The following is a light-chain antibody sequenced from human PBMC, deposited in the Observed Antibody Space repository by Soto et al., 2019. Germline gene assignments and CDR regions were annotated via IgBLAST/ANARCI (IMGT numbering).Light chain of an antibody. CDR3: QQYNNRLIT. CDR2: GAS. CDR1: QSVSSN. V-gene: IGKV3-15*01. J-gene: IGKJ5*01. Sequence: EIVMTQSPATLSVSPGERATLSCRASQSVSSNLAWYQQNPGQAPRLLIYGASTRATGIPARFSGSGSGTDFTLTISSLQSEDFAVYFCQQYNNRLITFGQGTQLEIK.